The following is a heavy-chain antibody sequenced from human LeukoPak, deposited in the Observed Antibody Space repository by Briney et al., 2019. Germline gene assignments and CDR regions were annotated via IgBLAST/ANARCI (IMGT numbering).Heavy chain of an antibody. Sequence: SVKVSCKASGGTFSSYAISWVRQAPGQGLEWMGGIIPIFGTANYAQKFQGRVTITADESTSTAYMELSSLRSEDTAVYYCARSICGGDCYSAYYFDYWGQGTLVAVSS. V-gene: IGHV1-69*13. CDR1: GGTFSSYA. CDR2: IIPIFGTA. J-gene: IGHJ4*02. D-gene: IGHD2-21*02. CDR3: ARSICGGDCYSAYYFDY.